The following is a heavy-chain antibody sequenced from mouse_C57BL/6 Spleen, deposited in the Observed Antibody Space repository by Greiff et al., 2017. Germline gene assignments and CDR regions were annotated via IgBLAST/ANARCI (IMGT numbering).Heavy chain of an antibody. Sequence: VKLVESGPGLVAPSQRLYITCNVSGFSLTSYGVDWVRQPPGKGLEWLGVIWGGGSTNYNSALMSRLSIRTDNYQSQVFLKMNSRQTDDTAMDYCAKQYDGFAYWGQGTLLTVSA. CDR1: GFSLTSYG. V-gene: IGHV2-9*01. J-gene: IGHJ3*01. D-gene: IGHD1-2*01. CDR3: AKQYDGFAY. CDR2: IWGGGST.